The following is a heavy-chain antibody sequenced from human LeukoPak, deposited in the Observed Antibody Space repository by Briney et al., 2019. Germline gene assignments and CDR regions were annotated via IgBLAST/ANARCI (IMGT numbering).Heavy chain of an antibody. Sequence: ASVKVSCKASGYTFTDYFLHWLRQAPGKGLELMGWINPENGDTNYAQRFQGRVTMTRDSSITTGNMELNRLTSDDTAIYYCARAYEYGWFDPWGQGTLVTVSS. J-gene: IGHJ5*02. D-gene: IGHD3-16*01. CDR2: INPENGDT. V-gene: IGHV1-2*02. CDR3: ARAYEYGWFDP. CDR1: GYTFTDYF.